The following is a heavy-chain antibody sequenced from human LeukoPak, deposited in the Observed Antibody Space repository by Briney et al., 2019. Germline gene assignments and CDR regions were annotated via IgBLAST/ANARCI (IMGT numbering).Heavy chain of an antibody. CDR1: GYTFINYA. J-gene: IGHJ4*02. V-gene: IGHV1-3*01. Sequence: ASVTVSCTASGYTFINYAIHWVRQAPGQRLEWMGWINAGNGNTKYSQKFQGRVTMTRDTSTSTVYMELSSLRSEDTAVYYCAREYCSSTSCYGFDYWGQGTLVTVSS. CDR3: AREYCSSTSCYGFDY. D-gene: IGHD2-2*01. CDR2: INAGNGNT.